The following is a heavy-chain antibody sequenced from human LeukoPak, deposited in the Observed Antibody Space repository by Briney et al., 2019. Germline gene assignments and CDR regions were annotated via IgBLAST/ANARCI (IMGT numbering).Heavy chain of an antibody. CDR2: VIHSGTT. CDR1: GGSITGSTYY. V-gene: IGHV4-39*01. D-gene: IGHD3-22*01. CDR3: ARHDYDSSGHRRDYYFDY. Sequence: SETLSLTCTVSGGSITGSTYYWGWIRQPPGKGLEWIVSVIHSGTTYYNPSLRSRVTVSMYTSKKQFSLRLSSVTAADTAVYYCARHDYDSSGHRRDYYFDYWSQGTLVTVSS. J-gene: IGHJ4*02.